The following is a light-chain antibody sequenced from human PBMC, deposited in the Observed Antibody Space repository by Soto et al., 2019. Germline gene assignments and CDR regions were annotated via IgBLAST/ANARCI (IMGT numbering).Light chain of an antibody. CDR3: QHYKTWPWT. J-gene: IGKJ1*01. CDR1: QSVNSN. V-gene: IGKV3-15*01. Sequence: ETLLTQSPAPLSVSPGERATLSCRASQSVNSNLAWYQQKLGQAPRVLMYGASTRATGVPARFSGSGSETECILTISSLQPEDAATYDGQHYKTWPWTFGRGTKVDIK. CDR2: GAS.